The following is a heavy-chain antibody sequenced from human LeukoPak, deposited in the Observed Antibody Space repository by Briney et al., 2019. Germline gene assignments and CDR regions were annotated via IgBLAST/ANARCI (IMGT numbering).Heavy chain of an antibody. CDR2: IYYIGNT. CDR1: GGSTSSSTHY. CDR3: ARQDVATSGNYFYY. V-gene: IGHV4-39*01. Sequence: SETLSLTCTVSGGSTSSSTHYWAWIRQPPGKGLEWIGGIYYIGNTYYNPSLKSRVTISVDTSKNPFSLKLSSVTATDTAVYYCARQDVATSGNYFYYWGQGTLVTVSS. J-gene: IGHJ4*02. D-gene: IGHD2-15*01.